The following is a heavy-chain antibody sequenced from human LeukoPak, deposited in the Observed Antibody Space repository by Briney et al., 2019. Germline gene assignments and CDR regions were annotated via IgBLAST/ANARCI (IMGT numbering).Heavy chain of an antibody. D-gene: IGHD4-17*01. V-gene: IGHV3-20*04. CDR1: GFTFSSYG. CDR2: INWNGGHT. J-gene: IGHJ4*02. CDR3: ARVPPDDYGDYYYFDY. Sequence: PGGSLRLSCAASGFTFSSYGMHWVRQAPGKGLEWVSGINWNGGHTNYADSVKGRFTISRDNAKNSLYLQMNSLRAEDTALYYCARVPPDDYGDYYYFDYWGQGTLVTVSS.